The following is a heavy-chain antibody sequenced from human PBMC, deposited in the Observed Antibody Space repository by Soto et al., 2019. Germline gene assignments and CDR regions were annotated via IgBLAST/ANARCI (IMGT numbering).Heavy chain of an antibody. Sequence: SVKVSCKASGGTFSSYAISWVRQAPGQGLEWMGWIIPIFGTANYAQKFQGRVTITADESTSTAYMELSSLRSEDTAVYYCARAGGSYPTRIDYWGQGTLVTVSS. CDR1: GGTFSSYA. D-gene: IGHD1-26*01. CDR3: ARAGGSYPTRIDY. J-gene: IGHJ4*02. CDR2: IIPIFGTA. V-gene: IGHV1-69*13.